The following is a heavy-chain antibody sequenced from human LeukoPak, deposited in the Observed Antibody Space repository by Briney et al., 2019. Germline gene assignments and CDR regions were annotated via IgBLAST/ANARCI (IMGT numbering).Heavy chain of an antibody. CDR1: GDSVSINSAA. D-gene: IGHD6-19*01. CDR3: ARSPVAVAGSNWFDP. V-gene: IGHV6-1*01. CDR2: TYYRSKWYN. Sequence: SQTLSLTCAISGDSVSINSAAWNWIRQSPSRGLEWLGRTYYRSKWYNDYAVSVKSRITINPDTFKNQFSLQLNSVTPEDTAVYFCARSPVAVAGSNWFDPWGQGILVTVSS. J-gene: IGHJ5*02.